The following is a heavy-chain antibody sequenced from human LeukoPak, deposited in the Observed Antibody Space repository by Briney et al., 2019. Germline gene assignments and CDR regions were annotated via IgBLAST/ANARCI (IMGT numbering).Heavy chain of an antibody. V-gene: IGHV4-34*01. CDR1: GGSFSGYY. Sequence: PSETLSLTCAVYGGSFSGYYWSWIRQPPGKGLEWIGEINHSGSTNYNPSLKSRVTISVDTSKNQFSLKLSSVTAADTAVYYCASPRGLDYWGQGTLVTVSS. J-gene: IGHJ4*02. CDR3: ASPRGLDY. CDR2: INHSGST.